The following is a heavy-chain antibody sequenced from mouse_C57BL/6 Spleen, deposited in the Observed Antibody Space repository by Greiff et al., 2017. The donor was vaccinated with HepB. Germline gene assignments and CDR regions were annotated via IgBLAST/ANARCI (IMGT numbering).Heavy chain of an antibody. CDR2: IYSRDGST. D-gene: IGHD2-1*01. V-gene: IGHV1-78*01. CDR3: ARIGLYGNFFFDY. J-gene: IGHJ2*01. Sequence: VQLQQSDAELVKPGASVKISCKVSGYTFTDHTIHWMKQRPEQGLEWIGFIYSRDGSTKYNEKFTGKAPLTADKSASKAYMQLNSLTSVDAACYCCARIGLYGNFFFDYWGQGTTLTVSS. CDR1: GYTFTDHT.